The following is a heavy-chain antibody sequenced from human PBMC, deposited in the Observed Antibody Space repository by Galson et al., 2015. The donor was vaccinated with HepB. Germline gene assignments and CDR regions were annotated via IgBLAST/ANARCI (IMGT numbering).Heavy chain of an antibody. CDR3: ARGFPGEFSGRWLLFDY. V-gene: IGHV3-30-3*01. CDR1: GFTFSNYA. J-gene: IGHJ4*02. D-gene: IGHD2-21*02. Sequence: SLRLSCAASGFTFSNYAIHWVRQAPGKGLEWVSFISNDGNNKQYEDSVKGRFTISRDNSRNTVYLQMNSLRPEDTAVYYCARGFPGEFSGRWLLFDYWGLGSLVTVSS. CDR2: ISNDGNNK.